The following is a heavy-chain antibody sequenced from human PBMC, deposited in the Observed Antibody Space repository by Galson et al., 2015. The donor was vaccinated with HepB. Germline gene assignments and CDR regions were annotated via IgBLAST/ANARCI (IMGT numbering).Heavy chain of an antibody. D-gene: IGHD3-10*01. V-gene: IGHV1-69*10. CDR2: IIPVLDVT. J-gene: IGHJ4*02. CDR3: ARRRSSGSYYPLDF. CDR1: EDTFSNSA. Sequence: SVKVSCKASEDTFSNSAINWVRQAPGQGPEWVAEIIPVLDVTKHAQKFQGRVTVTADKSTNTAYMELSSLRSDDTAIYYCARRRSSGSYYPLDFWGQGTLVTVSS.